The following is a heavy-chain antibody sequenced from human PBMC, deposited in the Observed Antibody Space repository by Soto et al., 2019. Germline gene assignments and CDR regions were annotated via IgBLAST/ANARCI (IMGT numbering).Heavy chain of an antibody. Sequence: SETLSPTCTVSGSSISSDDHYWSWIRQPPGKGLEWIGYIYYTGSTNYNPSLESRLTISIDRPKNQFSLTLTSVNAADTALYYCARDRANSPDYFDYWGQGTLVTVSS. V-gene: IGHV4-30-4*01. CDR1: GSSISSDDHY. CDR2: IYYTGST. CDR3: ARDRANSPDYFDY. J-gene: IGHJ4*02.